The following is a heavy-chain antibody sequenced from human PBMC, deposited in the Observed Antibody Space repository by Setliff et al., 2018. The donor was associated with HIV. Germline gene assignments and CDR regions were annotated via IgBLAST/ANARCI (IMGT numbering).Heavy chain of an antibody. Sequence: ASVKVSCKTSGYTFTTYSIHWVRQAPGQSLEWMGWISANGKKYYSPKVHDRLSLTIDISTTTAHLQLRNLRSDDTAVYFCAREVPSNTGSYYKKYWGQGTLVTVSS. D-gene: IGHD3-10*01. V-gene: IGHV1-3*01. CDR3: AREVPSNTGSYYKKY. J-gene: IGHJ4*02. CDR2: ISANGKK. CDR1: GYTFTTYS.